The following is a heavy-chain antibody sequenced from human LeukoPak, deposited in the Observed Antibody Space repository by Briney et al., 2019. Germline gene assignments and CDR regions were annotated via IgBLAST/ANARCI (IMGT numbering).Heavy chain of an antibody. CDR1: GGSFSGYY. V-gene: IGHV4-34*01. CDR3: ARDATFLARAFDI. J-gene: IGHJ3*02. Sequence: SETLSLTCAVYGGSFSGYYWSWIRQPPGKGLEWIGEINHSGSTNYNPSLKSRVTISVDTSKNQFSLKLSSVTAADTAVYYCARDATFLARAFDIWGQGTLVTVSS. D-gene: IGHD2/OR15-2a*01. CDR2: INHSGST.